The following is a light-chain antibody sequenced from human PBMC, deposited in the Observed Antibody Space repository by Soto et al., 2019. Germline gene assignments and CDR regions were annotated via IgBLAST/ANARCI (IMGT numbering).Light chain of an antibody. CDR3: SSYTSTNSYV. J-gene: IGLJ1*01. V-gene: IGLV2-14*01. Sequence: QSALTQPASVSGSPGQSITISCTGTSSDVGSYNSVSWYQQYPGQAPKLVIYEVSNRPSGLSSRFSGSKSGNTASLTISGLQAEDEADYYCSSYTSTNSYVFGSGTKLTVL. CDR2: EVS. CDR1: SSDVGSYNS.